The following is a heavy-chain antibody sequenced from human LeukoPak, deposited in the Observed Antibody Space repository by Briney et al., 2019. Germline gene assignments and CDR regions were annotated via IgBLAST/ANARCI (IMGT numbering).Heavy chain of an antibody. D-gene: IGHD3-22*01. CDR3: ARRRYYFDSSGYEYYFHY. V-gene: IGHV4-39*01. J-gene: IGHJ4*02. CDR1: GGSISSSSYF. CDR2: ISDSGST. Sequence: PSETLSLTCTVSGGSISSSSYFCGWIRQPPGRGLEWIATISDSGSTYYHPSLTSRVTISVDTSKNQFSLKLISVTAADTAVYYCARRRYYFDSSGYEYYFHYCGQGTLVTASS.